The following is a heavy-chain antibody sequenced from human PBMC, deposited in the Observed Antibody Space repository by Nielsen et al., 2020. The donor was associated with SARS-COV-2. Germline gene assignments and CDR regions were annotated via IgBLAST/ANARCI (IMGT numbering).Heavy chain of an antibody. D-gene: IGHD3-3*02. CDR2: IWYDGSNK. V-gene: IGHV3-33*01. CDR3: ARSLDDHFDVFDI. J-gene: IGHJ3*02. Sequence: VRQAPGKGLEWVGVIWYDGSNKYYVDSVKGRFTISRDNSKNTLYLQIYSLRAEDTAVYYCARSLDDHFDVFDIWGQGTMVTVSS.